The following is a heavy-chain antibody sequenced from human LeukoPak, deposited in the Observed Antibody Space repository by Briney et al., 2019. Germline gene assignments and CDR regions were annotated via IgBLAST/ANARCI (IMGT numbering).Heavy chain of an antibody. D-gene: IGHD2-2*01. CDR2: VKQDGSEK. V-gene: IGHV3-7*01. CDR1: GFTFSSYW. J-gene: IGHJ5*02. Sequence: PGGSLRLSCAASGFTFSSYWMSWIRQAPGKGLEWVANVKQDGSEKYYVDSVKGRFTISRDNAKNSLYLQMSSLRAEDTAVYYCARVQAVPAPADPWGQGTLVTVSS. CDR3: ARVQAVPAPADP.